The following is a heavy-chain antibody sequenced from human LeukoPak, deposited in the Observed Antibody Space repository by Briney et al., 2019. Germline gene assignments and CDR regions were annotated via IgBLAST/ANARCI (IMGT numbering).Heavy chain of an antibody. CDR2: ITGSGGST. V-gene: IGHV3-23*01. CDR1: GFIFSNYA. J-gene: IGHJ4*02. D-gene: IGHD3-9*01. Sequence: GASLRLSCAASGFIFSNYAMSWVRQAPGKGLEWVSAITGSGGSTYYADSVKGRFTISRDNSKNTLYLQMNSLRAEDTAVYYCAKWGDYDVLTGYCVSDYWGQGTLVTVSS. CDR3: AKWGDYDVLTGYCVSDY.